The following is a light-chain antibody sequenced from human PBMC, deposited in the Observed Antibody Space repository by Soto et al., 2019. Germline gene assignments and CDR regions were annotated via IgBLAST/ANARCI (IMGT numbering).Light chain of an antibody. CDR2: SAS. CDR1: QALSNY. Sequence: DIQLTQSPSVLSASVGDTVTITCRASQALSNYLAWYQQKPGKAPDLLIYSASTLQSGVPSRFSGSGSETEFSLTIRALLPEDFATYYCQQLSRYPLTFGGGTKVDIK. J-gene: IGKJ4*01. V-gene: IGKV1-9*01. CDR3: QQLSRYPLT.